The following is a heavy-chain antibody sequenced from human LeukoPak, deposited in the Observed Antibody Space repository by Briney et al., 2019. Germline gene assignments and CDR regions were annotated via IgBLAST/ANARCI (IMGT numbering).Heavy chain of an antibody. Sequence: GGSLRLSCAASGFTFSSYGMHWVRQAPGKGLEWVAVISYDGSNKYYADSVKGRFTISRGNPKNTLYLQMNSLRAEDTAVYYCAKDYYDSSGYYESPWFDPWGQGTLVTVSS. CDR1: GFTFSSYG. J-gene: IGHJ5*02. CDR2: ISYDGSNK. CDR3: AKDYYDSSGYYESPWFDP. V-gene: IGHV3-30*18. D-gene: IGHD3-22*01.